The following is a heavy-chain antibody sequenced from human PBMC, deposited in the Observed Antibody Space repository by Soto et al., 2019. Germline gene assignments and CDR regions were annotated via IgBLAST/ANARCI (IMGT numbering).Heavy chain of an antibody. D-gene: IGHD2-15*01. CDR3: TKANRYCSGANCFTFDY. Sequence: GGALRPPCTASGFTFSNHCMSWVRPAPGEGLEWVSTFSSSGGGTYYADSVKGRFTISRDNSKNTLYLQMNSLRAEDTAVYYCTKANRYCSGANCFTFDYWGLGTLVTVSS. J-gene: IGHJ4*02. V-gene: IGHV3-23*01. CDR1: GFTFSNHC. CDR2: FSSSGGGT.